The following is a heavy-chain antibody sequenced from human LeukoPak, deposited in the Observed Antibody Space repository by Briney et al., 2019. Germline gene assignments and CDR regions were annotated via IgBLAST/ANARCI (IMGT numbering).Heavy chain of an antibody. V-gene: IGHV3-33*01. J-gene: IGHJ4*02. Sequence: GRSLRLSCAASGFTFSSYGMHWVRQAPGKGLEWVAVIWYDGSNKYYADSVKGRFTISRDNSKNTLYLQMNSLRAEDTAVYYCARDPAIFGVVMYYFDYWGQGTLVTLSS. CDR3: ARDPAIFGVVMYYFDY. CDR1: GFTFSSYG. CDR2: IWYDGSNK. D-gene: IGHD3-3*01.